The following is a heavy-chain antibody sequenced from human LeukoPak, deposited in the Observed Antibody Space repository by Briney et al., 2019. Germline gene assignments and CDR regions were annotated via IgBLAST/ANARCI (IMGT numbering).Heavy chain of an antibody. CDR2: INHSGST. CDR3: ARGGPHDY. CDR1: GGSFSGYY. Sequence: SETLSLTCAVYGGSFSGYYWSWIRQPPGKGLEWIGEINHSGSTNYNPSLKSRVTISVDTSKNQFSLKLSSVTAADTAVYYCARGGPHDYWGQGTLVTVSS. J-gene: IGHJ4*02. V-gene: IGHV4-34*01.